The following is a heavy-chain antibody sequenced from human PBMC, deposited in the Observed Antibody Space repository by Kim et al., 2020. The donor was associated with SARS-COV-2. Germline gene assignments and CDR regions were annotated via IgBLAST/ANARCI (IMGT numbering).Heavy chain of an antibody. CDR3: AVYPGTLITIFGVVTPRNWFDP. Sequence: SETLSLTCTVSGGSISSSSYYWGWIRQPPGKGLEWIGSIYYSGSTYYNPSLKSRVTLSVDTSKNQFSLKLSSVTAADTAVYYCAVYPGTLITIFGVVTPRNWFDPWGQGTLVTVSS. V-gene: IGHV4-39*01. D-gene: IGHD3-3*01. CDR1: GGSISSSSYY. J-gene: IGHJ5*02. CDR2: IYYSGST.